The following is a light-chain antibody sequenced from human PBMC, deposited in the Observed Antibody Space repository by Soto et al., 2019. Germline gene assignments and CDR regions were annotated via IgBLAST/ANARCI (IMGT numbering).Light chain of an antibody. V-gene: IGKV3-20*01. CDR1: QSVSRNY. CDR2: GAS. J-gene: IGKJ1*01. Sequence: EIVLTQSPGTLSLSPGERATLSCRASQSVSRNYLVWYQQKPGQAPRLLIYGASSRATGIPDRFSGSGSGTDFTLTISKLEPEDFAAYYCQQSGSSPWTFGQGTKVEIK. CDR3: QQSGSSPWT.